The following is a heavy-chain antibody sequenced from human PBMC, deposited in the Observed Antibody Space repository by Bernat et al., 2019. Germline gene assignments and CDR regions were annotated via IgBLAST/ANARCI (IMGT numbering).Heavy chain of an antibody. CDR1: GFTFSSYW. J-gene: IGHJ4*02. CDR2: IKQDGSEK. D-gene: IGHD2-8*02. V-gene: IGHV3-7*01. Sequence: EVQLVESGGGLVQPGGSLRLSCAASGFTFSSYWMSWVRQAPGKGLEWVANIKQDGSEKYYVDSVKGRFTISRDNAKNSLYLQMNCLRAEDTAVYYCAVGTVRDYFDYWGQGTLVTVSS. CDR3: AVGTVRDYFDY.